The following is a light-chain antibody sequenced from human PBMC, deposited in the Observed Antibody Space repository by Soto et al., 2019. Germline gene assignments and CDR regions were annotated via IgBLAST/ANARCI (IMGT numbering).Light chain of an antibody. V-gene: IGLV1-40*01. CDR3: QSYDSSLSGWV. CDR1: SSNIGAGHD. CDR2: GNS. Sequence: QSVLTQPPSVSGAPGQRVTISCTGSSSNIGAGHDVHWYQQLPGTAPKLLIYGNSNRPSGVPDRFSGPKSGTSAALAITGIQAEDEADYYCQSYDSSLSGWVFGGGTKLTVL. J-gene: IGLJ3*02.